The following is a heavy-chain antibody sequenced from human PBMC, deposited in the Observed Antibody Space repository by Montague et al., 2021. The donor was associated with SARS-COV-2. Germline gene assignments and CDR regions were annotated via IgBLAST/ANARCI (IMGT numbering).Heavy chain of an antibody. CDR3: ARDDIVLQGVTKGMDV. CDR2: MYYSGST. V-gene: IGHV4-39*07. J-gene: IGHJ6*02. D-gene: IGHD3-10*01. CDR1: GGSISSRNYY. Sequence: SETLSLTCTVSGGSISSRNYYWGWIRQPPGKGLEWIGNMYYSGSTYYNPSLKSRVTISIDTSKNQFSLKLSSVTAADTAVNYCARDDIVLQGVTKGMDVWGQGPPVPVSS.